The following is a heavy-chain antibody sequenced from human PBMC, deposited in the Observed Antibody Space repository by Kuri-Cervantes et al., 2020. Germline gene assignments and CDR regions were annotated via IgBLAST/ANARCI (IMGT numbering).Heavy chain of an antibody. CDR2: IKQDGSEK. D-gene: IGHD1-1*01. J-gene: IGHJ5*02. V-gene: IGHV3-7*01. CDR3: AREYNFDYSS. CDR1: GFTFDDYA. Sequence: GGSLRLSCAASGFTFDDYAMHWVRQAPGKGLEWVGNIKQDGSEKYYADSVKGRFTISRDNARNSEFLQMNSLRAEDTAIYYCAREYNFDYSSWGQGTLVTVSS.